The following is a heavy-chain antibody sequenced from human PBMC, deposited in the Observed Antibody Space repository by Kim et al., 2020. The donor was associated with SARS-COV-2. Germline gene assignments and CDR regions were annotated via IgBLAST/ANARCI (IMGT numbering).Heavy chain of an antibody. J-gene: IGHJ4*02. V-gene: IGHV3-21*06. Sequence: GGSLRLSCAASGFTFSSHTMNWVRQAPGKGLEWISSISSSPSSSYIYYTDSVKGRFTISRDNAKNSLYLQMNSLRVEDTAVYYCARGRLIGYCSGGSCSFTPFDYWGQRTLVTVSS. CDR1: GFTFSSHT. D-gene: IGHD2-15*01. CDR3: ARGRLIGYCSGGSCSFTPFDY. CDR2: ISSSPSSSYI.